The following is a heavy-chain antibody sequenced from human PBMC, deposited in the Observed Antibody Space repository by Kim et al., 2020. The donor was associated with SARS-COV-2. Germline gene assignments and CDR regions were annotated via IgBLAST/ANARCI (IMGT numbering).Heavy chain of an antibody. CDR1: GFTFSSYS. CDR3: ASATFGASGGAFDI. D-gene: IGHD3-10*01. V-gene: IGHV3-21*01. Sequence: GGSLRLSCAASGFTFSSYSMNWVRQAPGKGLEWVSSISSSSSYIYYADSVKGRFTISRDNAKNSLYLQMNSLRAEDTAVYYCASATFGASGGAFDIWGQGTMVTVSS. CDR2: ISSSSSYI. J-gene: IGHJ3*02.